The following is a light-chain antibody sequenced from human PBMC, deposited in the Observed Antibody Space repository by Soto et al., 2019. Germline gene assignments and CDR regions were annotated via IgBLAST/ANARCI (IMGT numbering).Light chain of an antibody. CDR3: QQSYGTPII. J-gene: IGKJ5*01. V-gene: IGKV1-39*01. Sequence: EIQMTQSPSSLSASVGDIVTITCRASQSISSYLNWYQQKPGKAPKLLIYTTSSLQSGVPSRFSGSGSETDFTLTISSLQPEDSATYYCQQSYGTPIIFGQGTRLEIK. CDR2: TTS. CDR1: QSISSY.